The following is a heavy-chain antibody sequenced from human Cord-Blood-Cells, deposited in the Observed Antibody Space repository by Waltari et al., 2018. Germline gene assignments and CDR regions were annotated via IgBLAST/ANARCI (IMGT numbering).Heavy chain of an antibody. Sequence: QVQLVQSGAEVKKPGASVKVSCKASGYTFTSYDINWVRQATGQGLEWMGLMNPNSGNTGYAQKFQGRVTMTRNTSISTAYMELSSLRSEDTAVYYCARTTVTYFYYYYGMDVWGQGTTVTVSS. CDR2: MNPNSGNT. CDR1: GYTFTSYD. J-gene: IGHJ6*02. CDR3: ARTTVTYFYYYYGMDV. V-gene: IGHV1-8*01. D-gene: IGHD4-4*01.